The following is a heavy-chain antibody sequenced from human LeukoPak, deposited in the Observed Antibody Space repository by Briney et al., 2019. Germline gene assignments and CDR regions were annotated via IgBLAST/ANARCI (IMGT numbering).Heavy chain of an antibody. V-gene: IGHV3-48*01. D-gene: IGHD6-13*01. CDR1: GFTFSSYS. CDR2: ISSSSTI. CDR3: ATSSWYKNAFDI. Sequence: GGSLRLSCAASGFTFSSYSMNWVRQAPGKGLEWVSYISSSSTIYYADSVKGRFTISRDNAKNSLYLQMNSLRAEDTAVYYCATSSWYKNAFDIWGQGTMVTVSS. J-gene: IGHJ3*02.